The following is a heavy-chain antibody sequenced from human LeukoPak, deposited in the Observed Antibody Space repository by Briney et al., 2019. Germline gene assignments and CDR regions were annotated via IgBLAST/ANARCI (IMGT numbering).Heavy chain of an antibody. CDR3: ARAYGSGSLRPYYYYYGMDV. J-gene: IGHJ6*02. D-gene: IGHD3-10*01. V-gene: IGHV1-18*01. Sequence: VASVKVSCKASGYTFTSYGISWVRQAPGQGLEWMGWISAYNGNTNYAQKLQGRVTMTTDTSTSTAYMELRSLRSDDTAVYYCARAYGSGSLRPYYYYYGMDVWGQGTTVTVSS. CDR1: GYTFTSYG. CDR2: ISAYNGNT.